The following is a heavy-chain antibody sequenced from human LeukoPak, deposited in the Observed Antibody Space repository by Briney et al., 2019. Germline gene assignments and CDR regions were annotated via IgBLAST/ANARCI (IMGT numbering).Heavy chain of an antibody. CDR3: ARNPEGYYDILTGPLWFDP. Sequence: ASVKVSCKASGYTLTSYAMHWVRQAPGQRLEWMGWINAGNGNTKYSQKFQGRVTITRDTSASTAYMELSSLRSEDTAVYYCARNPEGYYDILTGPLWFDPWGQGTLVTVSS. D-gene: IGHD3-9*01. CDR1: GYTLTSYA. J-gene: IGHJ5*02. V-gene: IGHV1-3*01. CDR2: INAGNGNT.